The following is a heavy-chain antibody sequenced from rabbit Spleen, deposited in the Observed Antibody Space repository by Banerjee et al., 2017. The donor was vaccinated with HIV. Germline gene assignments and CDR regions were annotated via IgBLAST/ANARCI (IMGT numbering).Heavy chain of an antibody. Sequence: QEQLEESGGDLVQPEGSLTLTCTASGFSFSSGYYMCWVRQAPGKGLEWIGCIVTVSDSTQYATWAKGRFTISKTSSTTVTLQMTSLTAADTATYFCARDPGFPTSNLWGPGTLVTVS. CDR3: ARDPGFPTSNL. V-gene: IGHV1S45*01. J-gene: IGHJ4*01. CDR1: GFSFSSGYY. D-gene: IGHD3-1*01. CDR2: IVTVSDST.